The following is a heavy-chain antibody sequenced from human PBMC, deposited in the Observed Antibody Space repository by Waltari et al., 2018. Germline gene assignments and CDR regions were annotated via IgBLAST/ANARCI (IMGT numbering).Heavy chain of an antibody. Sequence: EVQVVESGGGLVQPGGSLRLSCLASGFTFSNYWVSWVRQAPGKGREWVANRKPDGREKNHVDSVKGRFTSSRDNAKNSLYLQMNSLRAEDTAVYYCVQGGFYYADWGQGTLVTVSS. V-gene: IGHV3-7*01. CDR3: VQGGFYYAD. D-gene: IGHD3-10*01. J-gene: IGHJ4*02. CDR2: RKPDGREK. CDR1: GFTFSNYW.